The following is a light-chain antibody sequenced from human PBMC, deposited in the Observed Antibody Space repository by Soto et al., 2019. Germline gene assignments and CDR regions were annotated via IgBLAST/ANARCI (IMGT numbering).Light chain of an antibody. CDR1: QSLLHSNGYNY. CDR2: LGS. J-gene: IGKJ3*01. V-gene: IGKV2-28*01. CDR3: MQARQTLFT. Sequence: DIVMTQSPLSLPVTPGEPASISCRSSQSLLHSNGYNYLDWYLQKPGQSPQLLIYLGSNRASGVPDRVSGSGSGTDFTLKISRVEAEDVGVYYCMQARQTLFTFGPGTKVDI.